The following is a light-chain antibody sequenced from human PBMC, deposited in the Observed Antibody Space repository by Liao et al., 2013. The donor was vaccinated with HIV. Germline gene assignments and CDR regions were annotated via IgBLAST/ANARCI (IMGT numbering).Light chain of an antibody. V-gene: IGLV3-1*01. Sequence: SYVLTQPASVSVAPGKTAKITCGGDDIGTRTVHWYQQKPGQAPVLVIYQDTKRPSGIPERFSGSNSGNTATLTISGTQAMDEADYYCQAWDSSTVVFGGGTKLTVL. CDR1: DIGTRT. CDR2: QDT. J-gene: IGLJ2*01. CDR3: QAWDSSTVV.